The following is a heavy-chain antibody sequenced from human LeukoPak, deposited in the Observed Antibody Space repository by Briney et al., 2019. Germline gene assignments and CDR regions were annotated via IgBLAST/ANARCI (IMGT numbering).Heavy chain of an antibody. V-gene: IGHV3-21*01. CDR3: ARGDPHGAYFDY. J-gene: IGHJ4*02. Sequence: GGSLRLSCAASGFTFSTYSMNWVRQAPGKGLEWVSVISSSTYIYYSDSVRGRFTISRDNAKNSLYLQMNSLRAEDTAVYYCARGDPHGAYFDYWGQGALVTVSS. D-gene: IGHD5-24*01. CDR2: ISSSTYI. CDR1: GFTFSTYS.